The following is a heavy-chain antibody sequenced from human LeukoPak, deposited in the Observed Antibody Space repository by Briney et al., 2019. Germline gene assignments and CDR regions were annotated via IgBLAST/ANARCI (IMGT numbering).Heavy chain of an antibody. CDR1: GGSISSGSYY. CDR2: IHTSGST. CDR3: ARYGNVPSAHFDY. Sequence: SQTLSLTFTVSGGSISSGSYYWSWIRQPAGKGLEWIGRIHTSGSTSYIPSLESRVTISVDTSKNQFSLKLTSATAADTAVYFCARYGNVPSAHFDYWGQGTLVTVSS. J-gene: IGHJ4*02. V-gene: IGHV4-61*02. D-gene: IGHD2-2*01.